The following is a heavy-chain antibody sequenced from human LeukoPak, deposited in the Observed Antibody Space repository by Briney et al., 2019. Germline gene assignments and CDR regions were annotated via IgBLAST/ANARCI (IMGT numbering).Heavy chain of an antibody. V-gene: IGHV4-39*01. CDR2: IYYSGST. CDR3: ARGGVEQGYQLLYWFDP. CDR1: GDSISSSPYY. J-gene: IGHJ5*02. Sequence: PSETLSLTCIVSGDSISSSPYYWGWIRQPLGKGLEWIGNIYYSGSTYYNPSLKSRVTISVDTSKNQFSLRLSSVTAADTAVYYCARGGVEQGYQLLYWFDPWGQGTLVTVSS. D-gene: IGHD2-2*01.